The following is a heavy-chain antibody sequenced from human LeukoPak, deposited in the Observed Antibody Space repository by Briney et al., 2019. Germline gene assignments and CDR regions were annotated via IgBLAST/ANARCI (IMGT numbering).Heavy chain of an antibody. CDR1: GYTFTDYY. D-gene: IGHD5-24*01. Sequence: GASVKVSCKASGYTFTDYYMHWVRQAPGQGLEWIGWISPDSGRTGFAQKFQGRVTMTRDTSISTAYMELSRLGYDDTAVYYCARDTRSSYLQYYFDYRGQGTLVTVSS. V-gene: IGHV1-2*02. CDR2: ISPDSGRT. J-gene: IGHJ4*02. CDR3: ARDTRSSYLQYYFDY.